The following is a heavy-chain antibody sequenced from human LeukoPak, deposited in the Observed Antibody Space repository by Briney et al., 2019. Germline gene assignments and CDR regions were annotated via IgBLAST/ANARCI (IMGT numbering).Heavy chain of an antibody. CDR1: GYTFTGYY. V-gene: IGHV1-2*02. CDR3: ASHPPDFWSGYSDY. Sequence: ASVKVSCKASGYTFTGYYMHWVRQAPGQGLEWMGWINPNSGGTNYAQKFQGRVTMTRDTSISTAYMELSRLRSDDTAVYYCASHPPDFWSGYSDYWGQGTLVTVSS. D-gene: IGHD3-3*01. J-gene: IGHJ4*02. CDR2: INPNSGGT.